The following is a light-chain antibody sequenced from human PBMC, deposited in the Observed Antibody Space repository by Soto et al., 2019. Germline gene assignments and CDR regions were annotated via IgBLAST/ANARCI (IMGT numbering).Light chain of an antibody. CDR1: QSVSDN. J-gene: IGKJ4*01. CDR2: GAS. CDR3: QQYNNWPPLT. V-gene: IGKV3-15*01. Sequence: EIVMTQSPVILSVSPGERATLSCRASQSVSDNLAWYQHKPGQAPRLLIYGASTRATGITARFSGSGSGTEFILTISSLQSEDFAVYYCQQYNNWPPLTFGRGTKVEIK.